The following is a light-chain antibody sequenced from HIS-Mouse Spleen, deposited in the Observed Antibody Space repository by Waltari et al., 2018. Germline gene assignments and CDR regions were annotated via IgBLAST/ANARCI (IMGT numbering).Light chain of an antibody. CDR3: SSYTSSSTPYV. V-gene: IGLV2-14*01. CDR2: EVS. Sequence: QSALTQPASVSGSPGQSITISCTGTSSDVGGYNHVSWYQPHPGKAPKLMIYEVSNRPSGVSNRFSGSKSGNTASLTISGLQAEDEADYYCSSYTSSSTPYVFGTGTKVTVL. CDR1: SSDVGGYNH. J-gene: IGLJ1*01.